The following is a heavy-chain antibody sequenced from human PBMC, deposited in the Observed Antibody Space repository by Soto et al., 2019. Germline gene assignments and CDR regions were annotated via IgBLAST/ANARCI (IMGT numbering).Heavy chain of an antibody. CDR2: INDSGST. CDR3: QGGDF. D-gene: IGHD3-16*01. V-gene: IGHV4-34*01. Sequence: KPSETVSLTCAVSGGSFRGYFWSWIRQSPDKGLEWIGEINDSGSTYYNPSFKSRLTISVDTSKSQISLTLTSVTAADSAVYYCQGGDFWGQGTRVTVSS. J-gene: IGHJ4*02. CDR1: GGSFRGYF.